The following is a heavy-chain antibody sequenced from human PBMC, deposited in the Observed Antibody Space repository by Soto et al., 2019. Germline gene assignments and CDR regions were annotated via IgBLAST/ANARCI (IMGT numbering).Heavy chain of an antibody. Sequence: ASVKVSCKASGGTFSSYAISWVRQAPGQGLEWMGGIIPIFGTANYAQKFQGRVTITADESTSTAYMELSSLRSEDTAVYYCARDYYGSGSYYKPFDYWGQGTLVTVSS. CDR2: IIPIFGTA. CDR3: ARDYYGSGSYYKPFDY. J-gene: IGHJ4*02. V-gene: IGHV1-69*13. CDR1: GGTFSSYA. D-gene: IGHD3-10*01.